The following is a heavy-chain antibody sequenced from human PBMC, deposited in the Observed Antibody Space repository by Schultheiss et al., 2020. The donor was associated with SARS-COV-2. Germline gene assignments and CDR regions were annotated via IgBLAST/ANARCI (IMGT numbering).Heavy chain of an antibody. CDR1: GFTFSSYG. CDR2: IWYDGNNK. J-gene: IGHJ4*02. V-gene: IGHV3-33*01. Sequence: GGSLRLSCAASGFTFSSYGMHWVRQAPGKGLEWVAVIWYDGNNKYYADSVKGRFTISRDNSKNTLYLQMNSLRAEDTAVYYCARERLGRGVNFDYWGQGTLVTVSS. D-gene: IGHD2-8*01. CDR3: ARERLGRGVNFDY.